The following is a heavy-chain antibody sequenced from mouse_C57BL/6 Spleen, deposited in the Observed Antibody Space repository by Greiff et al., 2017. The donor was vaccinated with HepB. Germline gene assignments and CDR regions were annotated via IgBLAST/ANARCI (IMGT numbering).Heavy chain of an antibody. V-gene: IGHV5-17*01. D-gene: IGHD1-1*01. CDR1: GFTFSDYG. Sequence: EVKLVESGGGLVKPGGSLKLSCAASGFTFSDYGMHWVRQAPEKGLEWVAYISSGSSTIYYADTVKGLFTISRDNAKNTLFLQMTSLRSEDTAMYYCARLYGSSYVDWYFDVWGTGTTVTVSS. CDR2: ISSGSSTI. J-gene: IGHJ1*03. CDR3: ARLYGSSYVDWYFDV.